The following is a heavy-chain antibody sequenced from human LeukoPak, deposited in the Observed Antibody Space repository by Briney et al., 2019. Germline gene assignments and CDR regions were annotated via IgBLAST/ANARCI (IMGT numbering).Heavy chain of an antibody. Sequence: AETLSLTCAVYGGSFSGYYWGWIRQPPGKGLEWIGNLYYSGSTYYNPSLKSRVTISVDTSKKQFSLKLSSVTAADTAVYYCATRNYYYESSGYYGLFDYWGQGTLVTVSS. CDR3: ATRNYYYESSGYYGLFDY. CDR1: GGSFSGYY. CDR2: LYYSGST. J-gene: IGHJ4*02. V-gene: IGHV4-34*01. D-gene: IGHD3-22*01.